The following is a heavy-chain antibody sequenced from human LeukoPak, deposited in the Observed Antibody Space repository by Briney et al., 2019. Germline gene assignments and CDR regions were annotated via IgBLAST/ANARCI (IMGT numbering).Heavy chain of an antibody. CDR1: GFTFSSYG. CDR2: IRYDETNK. D-gene: IGHD3-9*01. CDR3: AKISGRYFDWSHFDY. V-gene: IGHV3-30*02. Sequence: PGGSLRLSCAASGFTFSSYGMHWVRQAPGKGLEWVALIRYDETNKYYADSVKGRFTISRDNSKNTLYLQMNSLRAEDTAVYYCAKISGRYFDWSHFDYWGQGTLVTVSS. J-gene: IGHJ4*02.